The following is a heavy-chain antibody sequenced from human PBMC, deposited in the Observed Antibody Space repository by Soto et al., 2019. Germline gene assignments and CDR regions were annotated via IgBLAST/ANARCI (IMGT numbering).Heavy chain of an antibody. CDR3: ARHRALDYGDFDY. CDR2: IYYSGST. Sequence: PSETLSLTCTVSGGSISSEYWSWIRQPPGKGLEWIGYIYYSGSTNYNPSLKSRVTISVDTSKNQFSLKLSSVTAADTAVYYCARHRALDYGDFDYWGQGTLVTVSS. J-gene: IGHJ4*02. V-gene: IGHV4-59*08. CDR1: GGSISSEY. D-gene: IGHD4-17*01.